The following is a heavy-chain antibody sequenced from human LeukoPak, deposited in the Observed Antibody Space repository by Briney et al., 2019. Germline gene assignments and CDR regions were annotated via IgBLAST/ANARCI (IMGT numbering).Heavy chain of an antibody. CDR3: ARARLWFGELLRYYYMDV. CDR2: ISAYNGNT. J-gene: IGHJ6*03. D-gene: IGHD3-10*01. Sequence: ASVKVSCKASGYTFTSYGISWVRQAPGQGLEWMGWISAYNGNTNYAQKLQGRVTMTTDTSTSTAYMELRSLGSDDTAVYYCARARLWFGELLRYYYMDVWGKGTRSPSP. V-gene: IGHV1-18*01. CDR1: GYTFTSYG.